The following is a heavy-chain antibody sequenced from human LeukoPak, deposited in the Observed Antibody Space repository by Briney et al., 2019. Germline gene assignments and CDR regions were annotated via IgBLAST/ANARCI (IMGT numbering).Heavy chain of an antibody. V-gene: IGHV3-21*01. Sequence: GGSLRLSCAASGFTFSSYSMNWVRQAPGKGLEWVSSISSSSSYIYYADSVKGRFTISRDNAKNLLYLQMNSLRAEDTAVYYCARDEGNYDFWSGSTDYFDYWGQGTLVTVSS. CDR3: ARDEGNYDFWSGSTDYFDY. D-gene: IGHD3-3*01. CDR1: GFTFSSYS. CDR2: ISSSSSYI. J-gene: IGHJ4*02.